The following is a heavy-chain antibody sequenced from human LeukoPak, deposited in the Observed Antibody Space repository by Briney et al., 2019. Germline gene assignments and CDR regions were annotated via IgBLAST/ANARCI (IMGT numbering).Heavy chain of an antibody. CDR1: GGSISSSSYY. Sequence: ETLSLTCTVSGGSISSSSYYWGWIRQPPGKGLEWVANIKQDGSEKYYVDSVKGRFTISRDNAKNSLYLQMNSLRAEDTAVYYCARDSDHVRDYWGQGTLVTVSS. D-gene: IGHD3-10*01. CDR3: ARDSDHVRDY. J-gene: IGHJ4*02. CDR2: IKQDGSEK. V-gene: IGHV3-7*01.